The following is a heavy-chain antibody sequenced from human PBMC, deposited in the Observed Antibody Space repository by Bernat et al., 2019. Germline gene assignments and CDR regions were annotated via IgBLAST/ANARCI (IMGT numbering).Heavy chain of an antibody. CDR2: INHDTGET. CDR1: GYTFTSYY. V-gene: IGHV1-2*02. CDR3: AVVFLLVGGGTARRSH. D-gene: IGHD3-16*01. J-gene: IGHJ4*02. Sequence: QVQLVQSVAEVKKPGASVSVSCKASGYTFTSYYIYWVRQAPGQGLECMGWINHDTGETNYAQKFQGKVTMTRNTYSSTVNMGPGRLRSDELAVYYCAVVFLLVGGGTARRSHWGQGTGATASS.